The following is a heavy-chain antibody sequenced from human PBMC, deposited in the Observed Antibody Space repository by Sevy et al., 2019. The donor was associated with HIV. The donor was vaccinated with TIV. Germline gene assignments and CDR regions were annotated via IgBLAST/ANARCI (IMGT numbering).Heavy chain of an antibody. J-gene: IGHJ4*02. Sequence: GGSLRLSCAASGFTFSSYAMSWIRQAPGKGLEWVSYISSSSSYTNYADSVKGRFTISRDNAKNSLYLQMNSLRAEDTAVYYCARGRNGAVDYWGQGTLVTVSS. CDR3: ARGRNGAVDY. CDR2: ISSSSSYT. CDR1: GFTFSSYA. D-gene: IGHD2-8*01. V-gene: IGHV3-11*06.